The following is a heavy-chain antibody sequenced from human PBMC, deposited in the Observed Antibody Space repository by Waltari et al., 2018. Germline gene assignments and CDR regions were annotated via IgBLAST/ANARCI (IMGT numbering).Heavy chain of an antibody. Sequence: EVQLVESGGGLVKPGGSLRLSCAASGFTFSSYSMNWVRQAPGKGREWVSSCSSSSSYIYYSDSVKSRFTISRDNAKNSLYLQMNSLIAEDTAVYYCAVEYDYWGQGTLVTVSS. CDR3: AVEYDY. CDR1: GFTFSSYS. J-gene: IGHJ4*02. V-gene: IGHV3-21*01. CDR2: CSSSSSYI.